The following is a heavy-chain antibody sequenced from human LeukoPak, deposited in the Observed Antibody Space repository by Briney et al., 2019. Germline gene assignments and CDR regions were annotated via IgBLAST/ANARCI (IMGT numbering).Heavy chain of an antibody. CDR3: ARTTTVRGTYYMDV. J-gene: IGHJ6*03. CDR2: IYYSGST. Sequence: SETLSLTCTVSGGSISSYYWSWIRQPPGKGLEWIGYIYYSGSTNYNPSLKSRVTISVDTSKNQFSLKLSSVTAADTSVYYCARTTTVRGTYYMDVWGKGTTVTISS. V-gene: IGHV4-59*01. CDR1: GGSISSYY. D-gene: IGHD3-10*01.